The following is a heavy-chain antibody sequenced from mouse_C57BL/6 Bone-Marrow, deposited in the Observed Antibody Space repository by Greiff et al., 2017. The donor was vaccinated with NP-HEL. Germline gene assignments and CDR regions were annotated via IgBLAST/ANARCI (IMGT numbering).Heavy chain of an antibody. CDR3: ARPSYYYGSYYFDY. CDR2: IDPNSGGT. V-gene: IGHV1-72*01. Sequence: QVQLKQPGAELVKPGASVKLSCKASGYTFTSYWMHWVKQRPGRGLEWIGRIDPNSGGTKYNEKFKSKATLTVDKPSSTAYMQLSSLTSEDSAVYYCARPSYYYGSYYFDYWGQGTTLTVSS. D-gene: IGHD1-1*01. J-gene: IGHJ2*01. CDR1: GYTFTSYW.